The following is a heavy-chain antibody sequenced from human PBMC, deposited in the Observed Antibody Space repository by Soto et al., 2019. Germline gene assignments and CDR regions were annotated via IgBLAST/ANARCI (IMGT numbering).Heavy chain of an antibody. V-gene: IGHV3-9*01. J-gene: IGHJ4*02. CDR1: GVTFDDYA. D-gene: IGHD1-1*01. CDR2: ISWNSGSI. CDR3: AKDKGGNYPLYLDY. Sequence: EVQLVESGGGLAQPGRSLRLSCAASGVTFDDYAMHWVRQAPGKGLEWVSGISWNSGSIGYAGSVKGRFTISRDNAKNSLFLQMNSLRAEDTALYYCAKDKGGNYPLYLDYWGQGILVTVSS.